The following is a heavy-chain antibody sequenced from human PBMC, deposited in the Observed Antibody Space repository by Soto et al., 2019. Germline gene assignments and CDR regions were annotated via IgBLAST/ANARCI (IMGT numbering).Heavy chain of an antibody. D-gene: IGHD3-3*01. CDR3: ARDREITIFGLVHYYYYYLDV. V-gene: IGHV4-31*02. CDR2: IYYSGST. CDR1: GGTSRGGGYY. J-gene: IGHJ6*03. Sequence: PSETMCLTWTVAGGTSRGGGYYWSRINKHPGKGLEWSGYIYYSGSTYYDPSLKSRVTISVDTSKNQFSLKLSSVTAADTAVYYCARDREITIFGLVHYYYYYLDVWGKGPSVTVSS.